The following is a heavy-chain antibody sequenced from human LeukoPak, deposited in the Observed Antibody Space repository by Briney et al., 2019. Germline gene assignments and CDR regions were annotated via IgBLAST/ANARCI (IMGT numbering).Heavy chain of an antibody. D-gene: IGHD3-16*01. J-gene: IGHJ4*02. CDR2: IQKDGGSK. CDR3: AKEPGEGGSAFDY. Sequence: PGGSLRLSCAASGFTFSNYVMNWVRQAPGKGLEWVTFIQKDGGSKFYADSAKGRFTISRDNSKKTVYLQMSSLTIEDTAVYYCAKEPGEGGSAFDYWGQGTLVTVYS. CDR1: GFTFSNYV. V-gene: IGHV3-30*02.